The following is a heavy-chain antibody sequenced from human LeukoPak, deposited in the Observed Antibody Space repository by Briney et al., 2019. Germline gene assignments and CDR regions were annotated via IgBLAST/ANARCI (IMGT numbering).Heavy chain of an antibody. D-gene: IGHD3-10*01. CDR3: AREGNYYGSGSYHWFDP. CDR1: GDSISSSSYY. J-gene: IGHJ5*02. Sequence: SETLSLTCTVSGDSISSSSYYWGWIRQPPGKGLEWIGSVYCSGSASYNPSLKSRVTISVDTSKNQFSLELNSVTAADTAVYYCAREGNYYGSGSYHWFDPWGQGTLVTVSS. CDR2: VYCSGSA. V-gene: IGHV4-39*07.